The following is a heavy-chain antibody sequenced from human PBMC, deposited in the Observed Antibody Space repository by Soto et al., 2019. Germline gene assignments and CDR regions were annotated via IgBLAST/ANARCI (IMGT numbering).Heavy chain of an antibody. CDR2: ISYDGSNK. D-gene: IGHD6-19*01. CDR1: GFTFSSYA. V-gene: IGHV3-30-3*01. Sequence: QVQLVESGGGVVQPGRSLRLSCAASGFTFSSYAMHWVRQAPGKGLEWVVVISYDGSNKYYADSVKGRFTISRDNSKNTLYLQMNSLRAEDTAVYYCARDKREQWLSTFDYWGQGTLDTVSS. J-gene: IGHJ4*02. CDR3: ARDKREQWLSTFDY.